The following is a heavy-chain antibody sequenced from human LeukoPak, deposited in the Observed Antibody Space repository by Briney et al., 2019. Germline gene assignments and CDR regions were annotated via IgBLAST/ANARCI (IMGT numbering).Heavy chain of an antibody. J-gene: IGHJ1*01. CDR1: GFAFSSYA. CDR2: TIGSGGST. V-gene: IGHV3-23*01. D-gene: IGHD3-10*01. CDR3: AKGIEYFQQ. Sequence: GGSLRLSCAASGFAFSSYAMSWVRQAPGKGLEWVSATIGSGGSTYYVDSVKGRFTISRDNSKNTLYLQMNSVRAEDTAIYYCAKGIEYFQQWGQGALVTVSS.